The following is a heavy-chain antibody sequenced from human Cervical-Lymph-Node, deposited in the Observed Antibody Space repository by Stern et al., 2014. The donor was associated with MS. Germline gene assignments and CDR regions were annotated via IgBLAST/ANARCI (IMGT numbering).Heavy chain of an antibody. CDR1: GFTFNSYN. V-gene: IGHV3-30*18. J-gene: IGHJ6*02. D-gene: IGHD4-23*01. CDR3: AKDWIDYGGLYGMDV. CDR2: ISFDGSNK. Sequence: QVQLVQSVGGVVQPGRSLRLSCATSGFTFNSYNMHWVRQAPGKGLEWVALISFDGSNKYYADSVKGRFTLSRDNSKNTLYLQMSSLRPEDTVIYYCAKDWIDYGGLYGMDVWGQGTKVTVSS.